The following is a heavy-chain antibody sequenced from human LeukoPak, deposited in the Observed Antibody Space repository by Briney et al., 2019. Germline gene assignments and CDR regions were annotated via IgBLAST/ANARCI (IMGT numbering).Heavy chain of an antibody. CDR2: ISAYNGNT. CDR3: ARDRVWGTGRPSLAMGY. J-gene: IGHJ4*02. Sequence: ASVKVSCKASGYTFTSYGISWVRQAPGQGLEWMGWISAYNGNTNYAQKLQGRVTMTTDTSASTAYMELRSLRSDDTAVYYCARDRVWGTGRPSLAMGYWGQGTLVTASS. CDR1: GYTFTSYG. D-gene: IGHD3-16*01. V-gene: IGHV1-18*01.